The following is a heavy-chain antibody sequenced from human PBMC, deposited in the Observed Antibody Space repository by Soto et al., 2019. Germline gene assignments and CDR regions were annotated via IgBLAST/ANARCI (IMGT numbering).Heavy chain of an antibody. CDR1: GGSISSYY. V-gene: IGHV4-59*08. D-gene: IGHD2-15*01. J-gene: IGHJ4*02. CDR2: IYYSGST. CDR3: ARLLLPTSIGPISDY. Sequence: SETLSLTCTVSGGSISSYYWSWIRKPPGKGLEWIGYIYYSGSTNYNPSLQSRVTISVDTSKNQFSLKLSSVTAADTAVYYCARLLLPTSIGPISDYWGQGALVTVS.